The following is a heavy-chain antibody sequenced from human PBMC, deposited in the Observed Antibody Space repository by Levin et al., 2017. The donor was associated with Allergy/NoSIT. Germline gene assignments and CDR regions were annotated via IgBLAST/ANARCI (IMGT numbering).Heavy chain of an antibody. CDR2: IYYSGST. CDR1: GGSISSSSYY. V-gene: IGHV4-39*07. D-gene: IGHD1-26*01. CDR3: ARVSTAQRVLDGGSWTHWYFDL. Sequence: SSETLSLTCTVSGGSISSSSYYWGWIRQPPGKGLEWIGSIYYSGSTYYNPSLKSRVTISVDTSKNQFSLKLSSVTAADTAVYYCARVSTAQRVLDGGSWTHWYFDLWGRGTLVTVSS. J-gene: IGHJ2*01.